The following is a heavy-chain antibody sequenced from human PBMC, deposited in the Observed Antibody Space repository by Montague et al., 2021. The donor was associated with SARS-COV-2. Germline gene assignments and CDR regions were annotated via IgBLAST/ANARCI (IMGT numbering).Heavy chain of an antibody. CDR2: ISDSGGST. Sequence: CAASGFTFSSYGMTWVRQAPGKGLEWVSTISDSGGSTYYADSVKGRFTISRDNSKNTLYLQMNSLRAEDTAVYYCANRGVRYFDAQGVWYYFDYWGQGTLVTVSS. D-gene: IGHD3-9*01. V-gene: IGHV3-23*01. J-gene: IGHJ4*02. CDR1: GFTFSSYG. CDR3: ANRGVRYFDAQGVWYYFDY.